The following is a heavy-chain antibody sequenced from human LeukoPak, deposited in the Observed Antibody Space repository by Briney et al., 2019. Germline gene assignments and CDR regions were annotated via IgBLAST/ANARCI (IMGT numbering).Heavy chain of an antibody. J-gene: IGHJ4*02. Sequence: GASVKVSCKASGYTFTAYYIHWVRQAPGQGLEWMGWINPNSGGTNYAQKFQGRVPMTRDTSISTAYMELSRLRSDDTAVYYCARAPRHVSDYWGQGTLVTVSS. CDR2: INPNSGGT. CDR1: GYTFTAYY. CDR3: ARAPRHVSDY. V-gene: IGHV1-2*02. D-gene: IGHD3-16*02.